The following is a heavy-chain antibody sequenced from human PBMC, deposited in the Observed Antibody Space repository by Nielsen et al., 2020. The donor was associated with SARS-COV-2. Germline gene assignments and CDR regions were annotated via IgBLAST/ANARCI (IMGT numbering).Heavy chain of an antibody. Sequence: SETLSLTCTVSGGAISSYYWSWIRQPPGKGLEWIGNMYYSGNTNYNPSLESRVTISVDTSKNQLSLKLSSVTAADTAVYYCARQERYYDILTGYQLDLGGDFDYWGQGTLVTVSS. J-gene: IGHJ4*02. V-gene: IGHV4-59*01. CDR1: GGAISSYY. CDR2: MYYSGNT. D-gene: IGHD3-9*01. CDR3: ARQERYYDILTGYQLDLGGDFDY.